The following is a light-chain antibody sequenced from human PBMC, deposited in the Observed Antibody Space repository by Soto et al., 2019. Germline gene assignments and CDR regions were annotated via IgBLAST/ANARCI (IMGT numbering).Light chain of an antibody. CDR2: AAS. CDR1: QSISTY. J-gene: IGKJ2*02. Sequence: DIQMTQSPSSLSASVGDRVTITCRASQSISTYLNWYQQKVGKAPKLLIYAASSLQRGVPSRFSGSGSGTDFALTIISLQPEDFATYYCQHSFSTPRTFGQGPKLQIK. V-gene: IGKV1-39*01. CDR3: QHSFSTPRT.